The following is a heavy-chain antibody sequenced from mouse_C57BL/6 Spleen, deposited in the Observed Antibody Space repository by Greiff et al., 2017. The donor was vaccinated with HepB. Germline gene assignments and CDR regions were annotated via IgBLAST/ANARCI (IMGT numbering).Heavy chain of an antibody. J-gene: IGHJ4*01. CDR1: AYTFPSYW. V-gene: IGHV1-69*01. CDR3: ARKGANWEGYAMDY. Sequence: QVQLQQPGAELVMPGASVKLSCKASAYTFPSYWMHWVKQRPGQGLEWIGEIDPSDSYTNYNQKFKGKSTLTLDKSSSTAYMQLSSLTSEDSAVYYCARKGANWEGYAMDYWGQGTSVTVSS. CDR2: IDPSDSYT. D-gene: IGHD4-1*01.